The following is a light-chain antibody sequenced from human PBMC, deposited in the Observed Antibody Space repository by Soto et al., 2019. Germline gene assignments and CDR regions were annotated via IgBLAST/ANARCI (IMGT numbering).Light chain of an antibody. CDR3: SSYTSTGTRV. CDR2: DVS. J-gene: IGLJ2*01. Sequence: QSALTQPASVSGSPGQSITISCTGTSSDVGGYNYVSWYQHHPGKAPKLMIYDVSSRPSGVSNRFSGSKSGNTASLIISGLQAEDEAHYYCSSYTSTGTRVFGGGTKVTVL. CDR1: SSDVGGYNY. V-gene: IGLV2-14*01.